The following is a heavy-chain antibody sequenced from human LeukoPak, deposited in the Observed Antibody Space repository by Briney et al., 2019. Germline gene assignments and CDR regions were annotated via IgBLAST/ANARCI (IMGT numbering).Heavy chain of an antibody. J-gene: IGHJ6*02. CDR2: IYYSGST. CDR1: GGSISSGDYY. V-gene: IGHV4-30-4*01. CDR3: ARSQHIGRVAYYYYGMDV. D-gene: IGHD1-26*01. Sequence: SQTLSLTCTVSGGSISSGDYYWSWIRQPPGKGLEWIGYIYYSGSTYYNPSLKSRVTISVDTSKNQFSLKLSSVTAADTAVYYCARSQHIGRVAYYYYGMDVWGQGTTVTVSS.